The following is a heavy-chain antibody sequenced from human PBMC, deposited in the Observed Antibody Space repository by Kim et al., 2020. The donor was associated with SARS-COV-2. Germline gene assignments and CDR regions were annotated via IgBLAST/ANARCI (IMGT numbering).Heavy chain of an antibody. V-gene: IGHV3-23*01. CDR3: AKNYDYVWGSYRSPPR. D-gene: IGHD3-16*02. J-gene: IGHJ4*02. Sequence: SVKGRFTISRDNSKNTLYLQMNSLRAEDTAVYYCAKNYDYVWGSYRSPPRGGQGTLVTVSS.